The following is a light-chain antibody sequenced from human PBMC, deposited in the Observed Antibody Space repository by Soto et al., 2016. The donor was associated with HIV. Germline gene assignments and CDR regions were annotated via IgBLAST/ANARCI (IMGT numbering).Light chain of an antibody. Sequence: SYELTQPPSVSVSPGQTASIPCSGDKLGDKYACWYQHKPGQSPVLVIFQDNRRPSGIPERFSGSNSGNTATLTISGTQAIDEADYYCQAWDSSTVVFGGGTKLTVL. CDR2: QDN. V-gene: IGLV3-1*01. CDR3: QAWDSSTVV. CDR1: KLGDKY. J-gene: IGLJ2*01.